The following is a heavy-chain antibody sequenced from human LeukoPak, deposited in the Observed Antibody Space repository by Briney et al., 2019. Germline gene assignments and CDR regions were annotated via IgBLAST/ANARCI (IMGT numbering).Heavy chain of an antibody. V-gene: IGHV3-15*07. CDR2: IKGKADGGTT. Sequence: GGSLRLSCAASGFTFSNAWMNWVRQAPANGLEWVGRIKGKADGGTTDYAAPVKGRFTISRDDSKNTLYLQMNSLKTEDTAVYYCTTDGLLWFGELYSLRVHYFDYWGQGTLVTVSS. D-gene: IGHD3-10*01. J-gene: IGHJ4*02. CDR3: TTDGLLWFGELYSLRVHYFDY. CDR1: GFTFSNAW.